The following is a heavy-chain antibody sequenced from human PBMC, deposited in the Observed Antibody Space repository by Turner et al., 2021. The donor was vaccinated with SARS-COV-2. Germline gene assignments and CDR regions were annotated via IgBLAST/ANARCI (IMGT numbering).Heavy chain of an antibody. Sequence: VQLLESGGGLVQPGGSLRLSCAASGFTFSTFAISWVRQAPGKGLEWVAVISYDGSNKFYADSVKGRFTMSRDNAKNTLYLQMNTLRAEDTAVYYCARDYPWDTAMAHQGGGFDYWGQGTLVTVSS. J-gene: IGHJ4*02. CDR2: ISYDGSNK. CDR1: GFTFSTFA. CDR3: ARDYPWDTAMAHQGGGFDY. D-gene: IGHD5-18*01. V-gene: IGHV3-30-3*01.